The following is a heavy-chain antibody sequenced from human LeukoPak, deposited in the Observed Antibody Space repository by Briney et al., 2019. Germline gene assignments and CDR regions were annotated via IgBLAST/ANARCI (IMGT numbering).Heavy chain of an antibody. J-gene: IGHJ4*02. Sequence: GGPLRLSREAPELTFSKPCISGAGRPPGKGLDWVGRIKSKTDGGTTDYAAPVKGRFTISRDDSKNTLYLQMNSLKTEDTAVYYCTTESYDFWSGYYPHWGQGTLVTVSS. CDR3: TTESYDFWSGYYPH. CDR2: IKSKTDGGTT. D-gene: IGHD3-3*01. V-gene: IGHV3-15*01. CDR1: ELTFSKPC.